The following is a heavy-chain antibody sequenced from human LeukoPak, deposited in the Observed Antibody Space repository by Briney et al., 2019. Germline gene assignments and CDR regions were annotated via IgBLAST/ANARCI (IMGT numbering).Heavy chain of an antibody. J-gene: IGHJ4*02. CDR3: ARGPSSGQYVSPLDY. V-gene: IGHV4-59*01. Sequence: SETLSLTCTVSGDSISSFSWSWIRQSPGKRLEWIGYLYYSGTANYNPSLRSRVTISSDTSKNQFSLKLSSLTAADTAMYYCARGPSSGQYVSPLDYWGQGTLVTVSS. CDR1: GDSISSFS. CDR2: LYYSGTA. D-gene: IGHD6-25*01.